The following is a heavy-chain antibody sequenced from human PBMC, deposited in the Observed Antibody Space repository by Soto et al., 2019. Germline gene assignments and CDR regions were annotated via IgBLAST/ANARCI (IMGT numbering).Heavy chain of an antibody. D-gene: IGHD3-22*01. CDR1: GLTFSSYS. Sequence: GGSLRLSCAASGLTFSSYSMNWVRQAPGKGLEWVSSISSTTNYKYYADSVKGRFTISRDNAKNSLYLQMNSLRAEDTAVYYCARDYYDSFFDYWGQGTLVTVSS. J-gene: IGHJ4*02. CDR3: ARDYYDSFFDY. CDR2: ISSTTNYK. V-gene: IGHV3-21*01.